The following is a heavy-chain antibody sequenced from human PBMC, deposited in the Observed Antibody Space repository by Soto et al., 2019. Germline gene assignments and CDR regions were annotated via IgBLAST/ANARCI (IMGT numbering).Heavy chain of an antibody. V-gene: IGHV3-13*01. CDR2: IGTAGDT. J-gene: IGHJ6*02. Sequence: GGSLRLSCAASGFTFSSYDMHWVRQATGKGLEWVSAIGTAGDTYYPGSVKGRFTISRENAKNSLYLQMNSLRAEDTAVYYCARSTYDFWSGHGLEYGMDVWGQGTTVTVSS. D-gene: IGHD3-3*01. CDR3: ARSTYDFWSGHGLEYGMDV. CDR1: GFTFSSYD.